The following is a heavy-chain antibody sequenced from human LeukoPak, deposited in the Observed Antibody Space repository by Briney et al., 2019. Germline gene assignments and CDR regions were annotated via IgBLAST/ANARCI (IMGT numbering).Heavy chain of an antibody. V-gene: IGHV3-30-3*01. CDR3: ANVWFGELSRPDY. CDR2: ISYDGSNK. Sequence: GGSLRLSCAASGFTFSSYAMHWVRQAPGKGLEWVAVISYDGSNKYYADSVKGRFTIARDTSKNTLYKQMYSLRAEDTAVSSCANVWFGELSRPDYWGQGTLVTVSS. CDR1: GFTFSSYA. D-gene: IGHD3-10*01. J-gene: IGHJ4*02.